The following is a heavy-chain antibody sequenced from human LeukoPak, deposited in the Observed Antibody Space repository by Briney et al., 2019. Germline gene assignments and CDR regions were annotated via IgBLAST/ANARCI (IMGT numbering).Heavy chain of an antibody. CDR2: ISGSGGST. CDR1: GFTFSSYA. CDR3: AKGGSIAAAGTRPLFDY. V-gene: IGHV3-23*01. D-gene: IGHD6-13*01. J-gene: IGHJ4*02. Sequence: GGSLRLSCAASGFTFSSYAMSWVRQAPGKGLEWVSAISGSGGSTYYADSVKGRFTISRDNSKNTLYLQMNSLRAEDTAVYYCAKGGSIAAAGTRPLFDYWGQGTLVTVSS.